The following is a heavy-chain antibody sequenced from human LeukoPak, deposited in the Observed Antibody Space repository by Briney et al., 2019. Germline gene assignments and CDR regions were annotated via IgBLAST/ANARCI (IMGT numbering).Heavy chain of an antibody. CDR2: ISSNGGSA. CDR3: ARAYYYGSGSPSEIDY. Sequence: GGSLRLSCAASGVTFSSCAMHWVRQAPGKGLEHVSVISSNGGSAYYANSVKGRFTISRDNSKNTLYLQMGSLRAEDMAVYYCARAYYYGSGSPSEIDYWGQGTLVTVSS. V-gene: IGHV3-64*01. CDR1: GVTFSSCA. J-gene: IGHJ4*02. D-gene: IGHD3-10*01.